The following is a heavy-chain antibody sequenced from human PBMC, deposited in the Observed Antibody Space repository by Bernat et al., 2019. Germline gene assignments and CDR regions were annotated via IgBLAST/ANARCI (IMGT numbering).Heavy chain of an antibody. CDR3: AHTTYYDFWSGDQVDYFDY. CDR1: GFSLSTSGVG. V-gene: IGHV2-5*02. D-gene: IGHD3-3*01. Sequence: QITLKESGPTLVKPTQTLTLTCTFSGFSLSTSGVGVGWIRQPPGKALEWLALIYWDDDKRYSPSLKSRLTITKDTSKNQVVLTMTNMDPVDTATYYCAHTTYYDFWSGDQVDYFDYWGQGTLVTVSS. CDR2: IYWDDDK. J-gene: IGHJ4*02.